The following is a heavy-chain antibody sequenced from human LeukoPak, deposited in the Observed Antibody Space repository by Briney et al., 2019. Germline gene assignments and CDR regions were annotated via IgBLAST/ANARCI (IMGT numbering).Heavy chain of an antibody. D-gene: IGHD6-19*01. CDR3: ARTIRKQWLTIDY. Sequence: GGSLRLSCAASGXTFSNYWMNWVRQAPGKGLEWVANIKQDGSAKYYVDSVKGRFTISRDNAKNSLYLQMNSLGAEDTAVYYCARTIRKQWLTIDYWGQGTLVTFSS. CDR2: IKQDGSAK. V-gene: IGHV3-7*04. CDR1: GXTFSNYW. J-gene: IGHJ4*02.